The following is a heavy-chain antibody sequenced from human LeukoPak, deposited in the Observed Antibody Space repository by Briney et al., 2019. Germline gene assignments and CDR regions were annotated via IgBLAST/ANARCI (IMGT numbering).Heavy chain of an antibody. CDR3: ARARSGSIYYFDY. V-gene: IGHV4-59*08. CDR1: GGSISSYY. J-gene: IGHJ4*02. Sequence: PSETLSLTCTVSGGSISSYYWSWIRQPPGKGLEWIGYIYYTGSTNYNPSLKSRVTISVDTSKNQFSLKLSSVTAADTAVYYCARARSGSIYYFDYWNQGTLVTVSS. CDR2: IYYTGST. D-gene: IGHD3-10*01.